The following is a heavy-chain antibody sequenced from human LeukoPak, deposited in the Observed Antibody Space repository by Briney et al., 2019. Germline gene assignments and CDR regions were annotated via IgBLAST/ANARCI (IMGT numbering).Heavy chain of an antibody. J-gene: IGHJ4*02. CDR1: GFTFSSYT. D-gene: IGHD3-10*01. CDR2: ISSSSSYI. V-gene: IGHV3-21*01. CDR3: ARDFPPWFGRGVRGVED. Sequence: KPGGSLRLSCAASGFTFSSYTMTWVRQAPGKGLEWVSSISSSSSYIYYADSVKGRFTISRDNAKNSLYLQMNSLRAEDTAVYYCARDFPPWFGRGVRGVEDWGQGTLVTVSS.